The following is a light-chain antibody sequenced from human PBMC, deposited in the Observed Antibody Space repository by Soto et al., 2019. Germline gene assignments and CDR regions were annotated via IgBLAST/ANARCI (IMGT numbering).Light chain of an antibody. CDR3: QQYDNLPLIT. CDR1: QSISTW. V-gene: IGKV1-5*01. J-gene: IGKJ5*01. Sequence: DIQMTQSPSTLSASVGDRVTITCRASQSISTWLAWYQQKPGKAPKLVIYDASTLQRGVPSRFSGGGSGTQFTLTISSLQPEDIATYYCQQYDNLPLITFGQGTRLEIK. CDR2: DAS.